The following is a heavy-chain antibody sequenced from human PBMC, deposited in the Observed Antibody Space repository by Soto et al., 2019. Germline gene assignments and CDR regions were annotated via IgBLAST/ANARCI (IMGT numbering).Heavy chain of an antibody. CDR2: IYHSGST. CDR1: GGSISSSNW. Sequence: SETLSLTCAVSGGSISSSNWWSWVRQPPGKGLEWIGEIYHSGSTNYNPSLKSRVTISVDKSKNQFSLKLSSVTAADTAVYYCAWGGGYCSSTSCYVLDYWGQGTLVTVSS. D-gene: IGHD2-2*01. V-gene: IGHV4-4*02. CDR3: AWGGGYCSSTSCYVLDY. J-gene: IGHJ4*02.